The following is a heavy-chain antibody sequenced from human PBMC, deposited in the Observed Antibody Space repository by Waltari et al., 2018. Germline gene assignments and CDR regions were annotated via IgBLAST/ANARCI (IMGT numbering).Heavy chain of an antibody. CDR1: VSPFRIYG. CDR2: IKQDVSEK. CDR3: ARGPSYYYDSSGPDY. Sequence: EVQLVESGGGLVQPGGSVRLSGADAVSPFRIYGMTWVRQAPVKGLEWVANIKQDVSEKYYVDSVKGHFTISRDNAKNSLYLQMNSLRAEDTAVYYCARGPSYYYDSSGPDYWGQGTLVTVSS. D-gene: IGHD3-22*01. V-gene: IGHV3-7*01. J-gene: IGHJ4*02.